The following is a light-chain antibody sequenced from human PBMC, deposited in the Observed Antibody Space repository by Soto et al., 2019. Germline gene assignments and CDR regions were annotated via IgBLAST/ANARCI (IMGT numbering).Light chain of an antibody. V-gene: IGKV3-11*01. Sequence: EIVLTQSPATLSLSPGERATLSCRASQSVSSYLAWYQQKPGQAPRLLIYDASNRATGIPARFSGSESGTDFTLAISSRVPEDFAVYYCQQRSNWLFSFGGGTKVEIK. J-gene: IGKJ4*01. CDR3: QQRSNWLFS. CDR2: DAS. CDR1: QSVSSY.